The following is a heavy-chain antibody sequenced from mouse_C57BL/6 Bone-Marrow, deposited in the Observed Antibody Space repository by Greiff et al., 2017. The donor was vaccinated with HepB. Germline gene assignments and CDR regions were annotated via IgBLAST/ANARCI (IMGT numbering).Heavy chain of an antibody. Sequence: VKLMESGAELVRPGASVKLSCKASGYTFTDYYINWVKQRPGQGLEWIARIYPGSGNTYYNEKFKGKATLTAEKSSSTAYMQLSSLTSEDSAVYFCARNYGSLYYFDYWGQGTTLTVSS. D-gene: IGHD1-1*01. CDR3: ARNYGSLYYFDY. CDR2: IYPGSGNT. J-gene: IGHJ2*01. V-gene: IGHV1-76*01. CDR1: GYTFTDYY.